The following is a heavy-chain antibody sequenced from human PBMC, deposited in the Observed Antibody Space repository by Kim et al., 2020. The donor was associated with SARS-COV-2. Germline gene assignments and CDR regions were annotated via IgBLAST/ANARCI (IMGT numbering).Heavy chain of an antibody. J-gene: IGHJ4*01. V-gene: IGHV3-30-3*02. CDR1: GFTFSSYA. Sequence: GGSLRLSCAASGFTFSSYAMHWVRQAPGKGLEWVAVISYDGSNKYYADSVKGRFTISRDNSKNTLYLQMNSLRAEDTAVYYCAKNQKYYYDSSGYQDYWG. D-gene: IGHD3-22*01. CDR3: AKNQKYYYDSSGYQDY. CDR2: ISYDGSNK.